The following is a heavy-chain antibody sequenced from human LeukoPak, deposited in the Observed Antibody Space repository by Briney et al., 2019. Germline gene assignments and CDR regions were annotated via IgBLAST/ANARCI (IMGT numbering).Heavy chain of an antibody. D-gene: IGHD3-10*01. CDR2: ISSTSSYI. CDR1: GFIFSDYN. V-gene: IGHV3-21*04. J-gene: IGHJ4*02. CDR3: ANDLKATMVRGVIRYDY. Sequence: GGSLRLSCAASGFIFSDYNINWVRQAPGKGLEWVSSISSTSSYIYYADSVKGRFTISRDNSKNTLYLQMNSLRAEDTAVYYCANDLKATMVRGVIRYDYWGQGTLVTVSS.